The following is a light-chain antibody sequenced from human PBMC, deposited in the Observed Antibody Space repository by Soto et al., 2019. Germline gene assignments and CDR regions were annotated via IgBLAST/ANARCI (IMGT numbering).Light chain of an antibody. J-gene: IGKJ4*01. CDR2: DAS. V-gene: IGKV3D-15*01. CDR1: QSVSSS. CDR3: HQYNKWPPLT. Sequence: VVLTQSPATLSLSPGDTATLSCGASQSVSSSLAWYQQKPGQAPRLLIYDASTRATGIPARFSGSGSGTEFILTISSLQSEDFAVYYCHQYNKWPPLTFGGGTKVDI.